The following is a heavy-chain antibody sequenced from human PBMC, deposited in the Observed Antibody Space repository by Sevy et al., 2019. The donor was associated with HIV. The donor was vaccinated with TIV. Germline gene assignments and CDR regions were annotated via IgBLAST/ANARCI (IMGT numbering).Heavy chain of an antibody. J-gene: IGHJ4*02. D-gene: IGHD6-13*01. Sequence: GGSLRLSCAASGFTFSDYYMSWIRQAPGKGLEWVSGVRSRGGSTFYADSVKGRFTISRDNSKNTLYLQMNSLRAEDTAIYYCAKEGAAIGIPYFDYWGQGTLVTVSS. CDR3: AKEGAAIGIPYFDY. V-gene: IGHV3-23*01. CDR2: VRSRGGST. CDR1: GFTFSDYY.